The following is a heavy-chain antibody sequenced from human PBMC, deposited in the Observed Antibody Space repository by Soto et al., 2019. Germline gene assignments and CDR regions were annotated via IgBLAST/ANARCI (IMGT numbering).Heavy chain of an antibody. Sequence: PDTLSLTCHVSGSSLSRCYWSWIRKPPGKGLEWIGRIYATGDTDYNPSLKSRISMSVDMSKKQFSLTLRSVTAADTAIYYCVRDGTKNLRDRFEPWGRGIVVTGSA. D-gene: IGHD1-26*01. CDR3: VRDGTKNLRDRFEP. J-gene: IGHJ5*02. CDR1: GSSLSRCY. CDR2: IYATGDT. V-gene: IGHV4-4*07.